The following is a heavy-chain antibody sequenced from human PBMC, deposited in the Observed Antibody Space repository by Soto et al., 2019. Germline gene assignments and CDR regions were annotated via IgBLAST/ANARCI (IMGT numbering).Heavy chain of an antibody. CDR1: GGSISSGGYY. CDR3: ARDPLIYDSSGYYDCT. Sequence: SETLSLTCTVPGGSISSGGYYWSWIRQHPGKGLEWIGYIYYSGSTYYNPSLKSRVTISVDTSKNQFSLKLSSVTAADTAVYYCARDPLIYDSSGYYDCTWGQGTLVTVSS. CDR2: IYYSGST. V-gene: IGHV4-31*03. J-gene: IGHJ5*02. D-gene: IGHD3-22*01.